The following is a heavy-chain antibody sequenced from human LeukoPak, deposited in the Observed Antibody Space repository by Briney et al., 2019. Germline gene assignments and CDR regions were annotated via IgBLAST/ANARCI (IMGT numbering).Heavy chain of an antibody. CDR2: IYYSGST. CDR1: GGSVSSDNYY. CDR3: ASSSAHHIVVAPAAFDY. D-gene: IGHD2-2*01. V-gene: IGHV4-61*01. J-gene: IGHJ4*02. Sequence: SETLSLTCTVSGGSVSSDNYYWSWIRQPPGRGLEWIGYIYYSGSTNYNPSLKSRVTISVDTSKNQLSLKLSSVTAADTAVYYCASSSAHHIVVAPAAFDYWGQGTLVTVSS.